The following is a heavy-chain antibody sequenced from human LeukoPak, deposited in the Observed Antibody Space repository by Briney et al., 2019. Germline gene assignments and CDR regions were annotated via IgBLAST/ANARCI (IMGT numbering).Heavy chain of an antibody. CDR2: IYYSGST. J-gene: IGHJ3*02. Sequence: SETLSLTCTVSGGSISSYYWSWIRQPPGKGLEWIGYIYYSGSTNYNPSLKSRVTISVDTSKNQFSLKLSSVTAADTAVYYCARLWLRDDAFDIWGQGTMVTVSS. D-gene: IGHD3-16*01. CDR1: GGSISSYY. V-gene: IGHV4-59*08. CDR3: ARLWLRDDAFDI.